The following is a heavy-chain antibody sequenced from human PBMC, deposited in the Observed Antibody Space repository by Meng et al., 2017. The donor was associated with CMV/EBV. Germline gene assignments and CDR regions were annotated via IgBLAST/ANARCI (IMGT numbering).Heavy chain of an antibody. D-gene: IGHD3-3*01. V-gene: IGHV3-30*03. CDR2: ISYDGSNK. CDR3: ARAYNSAIFGVVGYFDY. CDR1: GFTFDDYG. J-gene: IGHJ4*02. Sequence: GGSLRLSCAASGFTFDDYGMSWVRQAPGKGLEWVAVISYDGSNKYYADSVKGRFTISRDNSKNTLYLQMNSLRAEDTAVYYCARAYNSAIFGVVGYFDYWGQGTLVTVSS.